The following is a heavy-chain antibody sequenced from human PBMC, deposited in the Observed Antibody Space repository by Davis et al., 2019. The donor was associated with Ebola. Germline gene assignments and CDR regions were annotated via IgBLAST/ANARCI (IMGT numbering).Heavy chain of an antibody. CDR1: GFTFSTYW. V-gene: IGHV3-74*01. CDR2: ISSDGSST. D-gene: IGHD2/OR15-2a*01. Sequence: GESLKISCSASGFTFSTYWMHWVRQAPGKGLVWVSRISSDGSSTSYADSVRGRFTISRDNAKNTLYLQMNSLRVEDTAVYHCARVIHFPGIGTDVWGQGATVTVSS. CDR3: ARVIHFPGIGTDV. J-gene: IGHJ6*02.